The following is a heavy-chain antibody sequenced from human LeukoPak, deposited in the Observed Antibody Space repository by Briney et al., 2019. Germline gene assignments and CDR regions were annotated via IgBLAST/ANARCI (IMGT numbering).Heavy chain of an antibody. CDR2: ISSSSSYI. Sequence: PGGSLRLSCAASGFTFSSYSMNWVRQAPGKGLEWVSSISSSSSYIYYADSVKGRFTISRDNAKNSLYLQMNSLRAEDTAVYYCARERLYSRREVDYWGQGTLVTVSS. V-gene: IGHV3-21*01. D-gene: IGHD6-13*01. CDR3: ARERLYSRREVDY. J-gene: IGHJ4*02. CDR1: GFTFSSYS.